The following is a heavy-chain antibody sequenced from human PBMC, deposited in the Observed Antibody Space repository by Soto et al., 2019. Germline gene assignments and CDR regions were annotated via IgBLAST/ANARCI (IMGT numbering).Heavy chain of an antibody. Sequence: GGFLRLSCAASGFTFSSYAMSWVRQAPGKGLEWVSAISGSGGSTYYADSVKGRFTISRDNSKNTLYLQMNSLRAEDTATYYCARITRTYYYYGMDVWGQGTTVTVSS. V-gene: IGHV3-23*01. CDR3: ARITRTYYYYGMDV. J-gene: IGHJ6*02. D-gene: IGHD1-20*01. CDR2: ISGSGGST. CDR1: GFTFSSYA.